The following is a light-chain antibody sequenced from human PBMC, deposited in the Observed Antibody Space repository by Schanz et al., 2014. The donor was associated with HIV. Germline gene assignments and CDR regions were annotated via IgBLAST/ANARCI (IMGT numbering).Light chain of an antibody. Sequence: QSVLTQPPSASGTPGQKMSISCSGGTSNIGNNFVNWYQQLPGTAPKLLIYSNNQRPSGVPDRFSGSKSGTSASLAISGLQSDDEADYYCAAWDDSLHGLLFGGGTKVTVL. CDR3: AAWDDSLHGLL. J-gene: IGLJ2*01. CDR1: TSNIGNNF. CDR2: SNN. V-gene: IGLV1-44*01.